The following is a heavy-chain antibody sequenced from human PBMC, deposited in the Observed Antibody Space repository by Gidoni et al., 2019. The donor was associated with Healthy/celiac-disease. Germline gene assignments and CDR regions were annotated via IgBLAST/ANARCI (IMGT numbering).Heavy chain of an antibody. J-gene: IGHJ1*01. V-gene: IGHV3-30*18. Sequence: QVQRVESGGGVVQPGRSLRLACAASGLTFSIYGMHWVRQAPGKGLEWVAVISYDGSKKYYADSVKGRFTISRDNSKNTLYLQMNSLRAEDTAVYYCAKDQIAAAGTDFQHWGQGTLVTVSS. CDR2: ISYDGSKK. CDR1: GLTFSIYG. CDR3: AKDQIAAAGTDFQH. D-gene: IGHD6-13*01.